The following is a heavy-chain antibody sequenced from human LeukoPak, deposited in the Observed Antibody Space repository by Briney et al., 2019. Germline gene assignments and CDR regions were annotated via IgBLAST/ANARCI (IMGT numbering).Heavy chain of an antibody. CDR1: GGSISSYY. J-gene: IGHJ4*02. V-gene: IGHV4-59*01. Sequence: SETLSLTCTVSGGSISSYYWSWIRQPPGKGLEWIGYIYYSGSTNYNPSLKSRVTISVDTSKNQFSLKLSSVTAADTAVYYCARRAAALDYWGQGTLVTVSS. CDR3: ARRAAALDY. D-gene: IGHD6-13*01. CDR2: IYYSGST.